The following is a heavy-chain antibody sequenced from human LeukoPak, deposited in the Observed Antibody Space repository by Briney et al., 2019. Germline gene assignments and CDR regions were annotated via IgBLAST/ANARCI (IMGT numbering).Heavy chain of an antibody. CDR1: GFTFSDYS. CDR3: ARSTSWYHKFDY. V-gene: IGHV3-48*02. CDR2: ISGNSVI. Sequence: GGSLRLSGESSGFTFSDYSMNWVRQAQGRGLEWISYISGNSVIYYADSVRGRFTISRDNAKNSVYLQMNSLRDEDTAVFYCARSTSWYHKFDYWGQGTLVTVSS. D-gene: IGHD6-19*01. J-gene: IGHJ4*02.